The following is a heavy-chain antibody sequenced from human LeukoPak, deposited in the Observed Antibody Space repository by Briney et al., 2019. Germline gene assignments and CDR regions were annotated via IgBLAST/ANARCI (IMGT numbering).Heavy chain of an antibody. J-gene: IGHJ4*02. D-gene: IGHD2-15*01. V-gene: IGHV4-39*07. CDR2: IYYSGTT. CDR1: GGSISSSPYY. CDR3: ARTPGGY. Sequence: SETLSLTCTVSGGSISSSPYYWGWIRQPPGKGLEWIGSIYYSGTTHYSPSLESRVTISVDTSKNQFSLRLSSVTAADTGVYYCARTPGGYWGQGTLVTVSS.